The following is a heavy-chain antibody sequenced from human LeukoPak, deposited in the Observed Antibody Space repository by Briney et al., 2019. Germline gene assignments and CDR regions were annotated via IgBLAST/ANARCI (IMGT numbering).Heavy chain of an antibody. V-gene: IGHV1-2*02. D-gene: IGHD4-17*01. Sequence: ASVKVSCKASGYTFTDYYMHWVRQAPGQGLEWMGWINPKSGGANSAQRFQGRVTMTRDTSIRTTYMELSRLRSDDTAVYYCARDAFTTVTSATDAFDIWGQGTMVTVSS. CDR1: GYTFTDYY. CDR2: INPKSGGA. J-gene: IGHJ3*02. CDR3: ARDAFTTVTSATDAFDI.